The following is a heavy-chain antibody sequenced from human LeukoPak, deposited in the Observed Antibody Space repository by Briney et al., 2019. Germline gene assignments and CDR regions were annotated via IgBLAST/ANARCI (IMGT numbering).Heavy chain of an antibody. Sequence: GGSLRLSCAASGFTFISYGMSWVRQAPGKGLEWVSAISDSGSSTEYADSVKGRFTISRDNSKNTLYLQMNSLRAEDTAVYYRAKESMVRGVRQYNWFDPWGQGTLVTVSS. CDR1: GFTFISYG. CDR3: AKESMVRGVRQYNWFDP. J-gene: IGHJ5*02. V-gene: IGHV3-23*01. CDR2: ISDSGSST. D-gene: IGHD3-10*01.